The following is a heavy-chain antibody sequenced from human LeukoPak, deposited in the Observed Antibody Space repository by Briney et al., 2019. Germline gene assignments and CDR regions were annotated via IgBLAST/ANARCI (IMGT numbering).Heavy chain of an antibody. D-gene: IGHD3-3*01. Sequence: PSETLSLTCTVSGGSIISSSYYWGWIRQTPGKGLEWIGSIYYSGSTYYNPSLKSRVTISVDTSKNQFSLKLSSVTAADTAVYYCARNYDFWSGPGSYFDYWGQGTLVTVSP. CDR3: ARNYDFWSGPGSYFDY. CDR1: GGSIISSSYY. J-gene: IGHJ4*02. CDR2: IYYSGST. V-gene: IGHV4-39*07.